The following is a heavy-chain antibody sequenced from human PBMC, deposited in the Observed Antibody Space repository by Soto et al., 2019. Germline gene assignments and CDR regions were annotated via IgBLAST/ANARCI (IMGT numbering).Heavy chain of an antibody. CDR1: GGSISSSSYY. J-gene: IGHJ6*02. CDR3: ARLSPPYSSGWYYYGMDV. Sequence: PSETLSLTCTVSGGSISSSSYYWGWIRQPPGKGLEWIGSIYYSGSTYYNPSLKSRVTISVDTSKNQFSLKLSSVTAADTAVYYCARLSPPYSSGWYYYGMDVWGQGTTVTVS. V-gene: IGHV4-39*01. CDR2: IYYSGST. D-gene: IGHD6-19*01.